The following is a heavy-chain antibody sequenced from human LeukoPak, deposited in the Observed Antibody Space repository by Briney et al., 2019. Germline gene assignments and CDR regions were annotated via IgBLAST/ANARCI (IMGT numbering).Heavy chain of an antibody. CDR1: GGSISSYY. Sequence: PSETLSLTCTASGGSISSYYWSWIRQPPGKGLEWIGYIYTSGSTNYNPSLKSRVTISVDTSKNQFSLKLSSVTAADTAVYYCARHIVVVPAAIYWFDPWGQGTLVTVSS. CDR3: ARHIVVVPAAIYWFDP. CDR2: IYTSGST. V-gene: IGHV4-4*09. D-gene: IGHD2-2*02. J-gene: IGHJ5*02.